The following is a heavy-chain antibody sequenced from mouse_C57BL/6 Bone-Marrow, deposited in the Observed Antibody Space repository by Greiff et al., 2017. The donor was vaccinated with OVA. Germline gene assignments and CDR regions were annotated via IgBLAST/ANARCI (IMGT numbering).Heavy chain of an antibody. J-gene: IGHJ3*01. CDR2: ISGGGGNT. CDR3: ARSYASSYERFAY. CDR1: GFTFSSYT. Sequence: EVKLVESGGGLVKPGGSLKLSCAASGFTFSSYTMSWVRQTPEKRLEWVATISGGGGNTYYPDSVKGRFTISRDNAKNTLYLQMSSLRSEDTALYYCARSYASSYERFAYWGQGTLVTVSA. V-gene: IGHV5-9*01. D-gene: IGHD1-1*01.